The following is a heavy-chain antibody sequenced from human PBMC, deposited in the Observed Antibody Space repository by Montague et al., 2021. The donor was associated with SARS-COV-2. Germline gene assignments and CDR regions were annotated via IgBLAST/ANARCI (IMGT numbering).Heavy chain of an antibody. CDR1: GGSFSGYY. CDR2: INHSGST. V-gene: IGHV4-34*01. CDR3: ARGPKAAGKAFYYYYGMDV. J-gene: IGHJ6*02. D-gene: IGHD6-13*01. Sequence: SETLSLTCAVYGGSFSGYYWNWIRQPPGKELEWIGEINHSGSTNYNPSLKSRVTISVDTSKNQFSLKLSSVTAADTAVYYCARGPKAAGKAFYYYYGMDVWGQGTTVIVSS.